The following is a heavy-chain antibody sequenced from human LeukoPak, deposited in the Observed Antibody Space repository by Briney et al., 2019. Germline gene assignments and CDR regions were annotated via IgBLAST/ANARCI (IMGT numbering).Heavy chain of an antibody. CDR1: GFGFSTFW. CDR3: ARLSSSWGQYFDY. CDR2: INPDGSGK. Sequence: GGSLRLSCVASGFGFSTFWMSWVRQAPGKGPEWVANINPDGSGKYHVDSVKGRITISRDNAKNSLYLQMNSLRAEDTAVYYCARLSSSWGQYFDYWGQGTLVTVSS. J-gene: IGHJ4*02. D-gene: IGHD6-13*01. V-gene: IGHV3-7*01.